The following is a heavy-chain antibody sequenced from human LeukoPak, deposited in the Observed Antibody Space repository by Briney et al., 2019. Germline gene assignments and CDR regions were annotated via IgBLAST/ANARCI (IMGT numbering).Heavy chain of an antibody. Sequence: SETLSLTCTVSGGSISSDNYYWSWIRQPAGRGLEWIGRIYTTGNTMYNPSLESRVRMSLDTSKNQVSLKLNSVTAADTAVYFCARGGTIFPFFDSWGQGTLVSVSS. D-gene: IGHD3-3*01. J-gene: IGHJ4*02. CDR2: IYTTGNT. CDR1: GGSISSDNYY. V-gene: IGHV4-61*02. CDR3: ARGGTIFPFFDS.